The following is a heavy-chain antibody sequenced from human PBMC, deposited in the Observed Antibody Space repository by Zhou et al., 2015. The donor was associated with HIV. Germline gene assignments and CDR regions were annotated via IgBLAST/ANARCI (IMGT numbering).Heavy chain of an antibody. V-gene: IGHV1-18*01. D-gene: IGHD2-15*01. J-gene: IGHJ4*02. CDR2: ISSYNGNA. CDR3: ARVFRGYCSGGRCYSFDY. Sequence: QVQLVQSGGEVKKPGASVKVSCKGSGYTFASYGVTWVRQAPGQGLEWMGWISSYNGNANYAQKFQGRVTMTTDTSTSTTYMELRSLRFDDTAVYYCARVFRGYCSGGRCYSFDYWGQGTLVTSPQ. CDR1: GYTFASYG.